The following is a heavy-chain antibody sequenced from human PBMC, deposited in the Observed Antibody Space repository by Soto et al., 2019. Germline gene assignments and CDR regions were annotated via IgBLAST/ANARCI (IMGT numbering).Heavy chain of an antibody. Sequence: GGSLRLSCAASGFTFSSYSMNWVRQAPGKGLEWVSYISSSSSTIYYADSVKGRFTISRDNAKNSLYLQMNSLRAEDTAVYYCARLEYGDSAGYYYYYMDVWGKGTTVTVSS. CDR2: ISSSSSTI. V-gene: IGHV3-48*01. D-gene: IGHD4-17*01. CDR3: ARLEYGDSAGYYYYYMDV. J-gene: IGHJ6*03. CDR1: GFTFSSYS.